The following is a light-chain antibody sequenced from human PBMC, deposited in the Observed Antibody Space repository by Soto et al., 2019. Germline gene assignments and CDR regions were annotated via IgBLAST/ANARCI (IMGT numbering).Light chain of an antibody. CDR3: QVWDSSSDHVV. V-gene: IGLV1-40*01. CDR1: SSNFGAGYD. Sequence: QSVLTQPPSVSGAPGQRITISCTGSSSNFGAGYDVHWYQQLPGTAPKLLIYANSNRPSGVPDRFSGSKSGTSASLAISRVEAGDEADYYCQVWDSSSDHVVFGGGTKVTVL. CDR2: ANS. J-gene: IGLJ2*01.